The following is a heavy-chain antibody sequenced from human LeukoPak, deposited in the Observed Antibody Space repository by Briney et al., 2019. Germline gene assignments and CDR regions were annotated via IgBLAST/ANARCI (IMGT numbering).Heavy chain of an antibody. CDR3: ARGMSSGYDFDY. D-gene: IGHD5-12*01. Sequence: PGGSLRLSCAASGFTFSSYWMTLVRQAPGKGLEWVANIKQDGSEKYYVDSVKGRFTISRDNAKNSLYLQMNSLRAEDAAVYYCARGMSSGYDFDYWGQGTLVTVSS. CDR1: GFTFSSYW. CDR2: IKQDGSEK. V-gene: IGHV3-7*01. J-gene: IGHJ4*02.